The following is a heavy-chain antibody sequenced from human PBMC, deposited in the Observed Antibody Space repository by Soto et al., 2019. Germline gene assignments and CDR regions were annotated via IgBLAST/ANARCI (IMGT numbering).Heavy chain of an antibody. CDR1: GGSISSGDYY. Sequence: SETLSLTCTVSGGSISSGDYYWSWIRQPPGKGLEGTGYIYDSGSTYYNPSLKSRVTISVDTAKNQFSLKLSSVTAADTAVYYCARDNILGILYGGMDVWGQGTTVTVSS. CDR2: IYDSGST. J-gene: IGHJ6*02. V-gene: IGHV4-30-4*01. D-gene: IGHD3-3*01. CDR3: ARDNILGILYGGMDV.